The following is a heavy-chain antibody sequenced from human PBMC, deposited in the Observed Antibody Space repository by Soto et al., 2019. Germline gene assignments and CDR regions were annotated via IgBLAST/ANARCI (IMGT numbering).Heavy chain of an antibody. J-gene: IGHJ3*02. CDR3: TKEKSVINSGYDAFDI. CDR2: ISISGGTI. D-gene: IGHD5-12*01. V-gene: IGHV3-48*03. Sequence: GGSLRLSCAASGFTVSSYEMDWVRQAPGEGLEWVAYISISGGTIYYGDSVEGQFTISRDNADNSLYLQMNSLRAEDTAVYYCTKEKSVINSGYDAFDIWGRGTVVTVSS. CDR1: GFTVSSYE.